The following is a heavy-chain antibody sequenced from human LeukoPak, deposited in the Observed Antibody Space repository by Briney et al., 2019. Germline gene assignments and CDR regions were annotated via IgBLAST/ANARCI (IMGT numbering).Heavy chain of an antibody. CDR2: IYYSGST. CDR3: ASYGSGTLLGGGFDY. V-gene: IGHV4-30-4*08. Sequence: PSETLSLTCTVSGGSISSGDYYWSWIRQPPGKGLEWIGYIYYSGSTYYNPSLKSRVTISVDKSKNQFSLKLSSVTAADTAVYYCASYGSGTLLGGGFDYWGQGTLVTVSS. D-gene: IGHD3-10*01. J-gene: IGHJ4*02. CDR1: GGSISSGDYY.